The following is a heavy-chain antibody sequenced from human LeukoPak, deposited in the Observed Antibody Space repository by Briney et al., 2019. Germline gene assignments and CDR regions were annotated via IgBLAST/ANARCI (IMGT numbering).Heavy chain of an antibody. D-gene: IGHD3-3*01. CDR3: AGRQPLNFWSGYNWFDP. J-gene: IGHJ5*02. CDR2: IYYSGST. V-gene: IGHV4-39*07. CDR1: GGSISSSSYY. Sequence: SSETLSLTCTVSGGSISSSSYYWGWIPQPPGKGLEWIGNIYYSGSTYYNPSLKSRVTISVDTSKNQFSLKLSSVTAADTAVYYCAGRQPLNFWSGYNWFDPWGQGTLVTVSS.